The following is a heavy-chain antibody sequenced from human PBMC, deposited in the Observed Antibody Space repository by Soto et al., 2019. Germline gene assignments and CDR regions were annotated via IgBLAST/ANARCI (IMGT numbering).Heavy chain of an antibody. CDR2: IIPIFGTA. V-gene: IGHV1-69*01. CDR3: AITSYYYDSSGYYLTKYFQH. Sequence: QVQLVQSGAEVKKPGSSVKVSCKASGGTFSSYAISWVRQAPGQGLEWMGGIIPIFGTANYAQKFQGRVTITAEESTSTAYMELSSLSSEDTAVYYCAITSYYYDSSGYYLTKYFQHWGQGTLVTVSS. CDR1: GGTFSSYA. J-gene: IGHJ1*01. D-gene: IGHD3-22*01.